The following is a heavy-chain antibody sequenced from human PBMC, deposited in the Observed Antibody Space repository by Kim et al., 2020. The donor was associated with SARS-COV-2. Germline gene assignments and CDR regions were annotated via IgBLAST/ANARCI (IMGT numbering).Heavy chain of an antibody. CDR3: AREGRMGAIRD. CDR2: ISSSSSYI. V-gene: IGHV3-21*01. J-gene: IGHJ4*02. D-gene: IGHD1-26*01. Sequence: GGSLRLSCAASGFTFSSYSMNWVRQAPGKGLEWVSSISSSSSYIYYADSVKGRFTISRDNAKNSLYLQMNSLRAEDTAVYYCAREGRMGAIRDWGQGTLVTVSS. CDR1: GFTFSSYS.